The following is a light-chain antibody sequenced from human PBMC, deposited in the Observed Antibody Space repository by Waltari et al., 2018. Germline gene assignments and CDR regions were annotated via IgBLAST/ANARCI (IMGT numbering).Light chain of an antibody. V-gene: IGLV2-14*01. CDR1: RSDVGGYNF. CDR2: EVS. CDR3: SSYTSSSTLV. Sequence: QSALTQPASVSGSPGQSITISCTGTRSDVGGYNFVSWYQPHPGKAPKLIIYEVSNRPAGVSNRFSGSKSGSTASLTISGLQAEDEADYYCSSYTSSSTLVFGTGTKVTVL. J-gene: IGLJ1*01.